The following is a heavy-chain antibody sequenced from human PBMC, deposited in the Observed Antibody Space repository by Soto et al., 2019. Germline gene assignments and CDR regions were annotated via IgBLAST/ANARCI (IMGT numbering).Heavy chain of an antibody. CDR3: AREYNWSQRFDP. D-gene: IGHD1-20*01. Sequence: QVQLVQSGAEVKKPGASVKVSCKASGYTFTSYDINWVRQAPGQGLEWMGWMNPNSGNTGYAQKFQGRVTMTRNTSISTSYMELSSLRSEDTAVYYCAREYNWSQRFDPWGQGTLVTVSS. V-gene: IGHV1-8*01. CDR1: GYTFTSYD. CDR2: MNPNSGNT. J-gene: IGHJ5*02.